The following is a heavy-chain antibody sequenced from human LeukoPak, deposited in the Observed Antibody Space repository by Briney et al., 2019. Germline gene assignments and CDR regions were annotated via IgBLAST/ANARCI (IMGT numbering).Heavy chain of an antibody. J-gene: IGHJ5*02. CDR3: ARHDPPGIYYDSSAPGFDP. CDR1: GYSFTSYW. Sequence: GESLKISCKGSGYSFTSYWIGWVRQMPGKGLEWMGIIYPGDSDTRYSPSFQGQVTISADKSISTAYLQWSSLKASDTAMYCCARHDPPGIYYDSSAPGFDPWGQGTLVTVSS. V-gene: IGHV5-51*01. CDR2: IYPGDSDT. D-gene: IGHD3-22*01.